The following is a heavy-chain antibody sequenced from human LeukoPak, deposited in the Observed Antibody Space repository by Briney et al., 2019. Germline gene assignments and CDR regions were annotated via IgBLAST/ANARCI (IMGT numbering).Heavy chain of an antibody. CDR1: GFTVITND. D-gene: IGHD1-14*01. CDR2: LYSDGNT. V-gene: IGHV3-53*01. CDR3: ARGVEPLAANTLAY. Sequence: GGSLRLSCAASGFTVITNDMTWVRQAPGKGLEWVSVLYSDGNTKYSDSVQGRFTISRDNSKNTLYLEMNSLSPDDPAVYYCARGVEPLAANTLAYWGQGTLVTVSS. J-gene: IGHJ4*02.